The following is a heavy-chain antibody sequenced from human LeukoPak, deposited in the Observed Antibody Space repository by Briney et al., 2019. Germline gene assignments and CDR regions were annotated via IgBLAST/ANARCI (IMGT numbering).Heavy chain of an antibody. D-gene: IGHD3-3*01. CDR3: ARDAGRGYYTSDY. V-gene: IGHV4-59*12. CDR2: VYDLGST. J-gene: IGHJ4*02. CDR1: GGSISSYY. Sequence: SETLSLTCTVSGGSISSYYWSWIRQPPGKGLEWIGYVYDLGSTNYNPSLRSRATISVDTSKNQFSLKVTTVTAADTAVYYCARDAGRGYYTSDYWGQGTLVTVSS.